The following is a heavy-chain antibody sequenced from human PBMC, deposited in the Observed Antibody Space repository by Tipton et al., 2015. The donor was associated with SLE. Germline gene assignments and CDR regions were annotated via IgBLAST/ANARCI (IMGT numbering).Heavy chain of an antibody. CDR1: GGSISSGSYY. J-gene: IGHJ2*01. D-gene: IGHD3-9*01. CDR3: ARSPYRGYDILTGYWYFDL. V-gene: IGHV4-61*02. CDR2: IYTSVST. Sequence: TLSLTCTVSGGSISSGSYYWSWIRQPAGKGLEWIGRIYTSVSTNYNPSLKSRVTISVDTSKNQFSLKLRSVTAADTAVYYCARSPYRGYDILTGYWYFDLWGRGTLVTVSS.